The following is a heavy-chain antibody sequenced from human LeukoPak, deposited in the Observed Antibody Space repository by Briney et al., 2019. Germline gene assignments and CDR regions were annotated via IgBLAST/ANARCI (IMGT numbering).Heavy chain of an antibody. CDR3: ARSRLTIDYYYYYMDV. CDR2: IYAGDSDT. Sequence: GESLKISCKGSGYSFTSYWIGWLRQMPGKGLEWMGIIYAGDSDTRYSPSFQGQVTISADKSISTAYLQWSILKASDTAMYYCARSRLTIDYYYYYMDVWGKGTTVTVSS. CDR1: GYSFTSYW. D-gene: IGHD5-24*01. J-gene: IGHJ6*03. V-gene: IGHV5-51*01.